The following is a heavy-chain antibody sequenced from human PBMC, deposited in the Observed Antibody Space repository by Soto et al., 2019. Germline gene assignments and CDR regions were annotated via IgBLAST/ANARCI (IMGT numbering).Heavy chain of an antibody. J-gene: IGHJ5*02. V-gene: IGHV3-11*06. CDR3: ARGSGYNWFDP. Sequence: CMRVSWAAAGCNLSDYYVIWIRQNPEKGLEGISYISYSGSFTKYADSVKGRFTISRDNAKNSLFLQMNSLRAEDTSVYYCARGSGYNWFDPWGPGTVVTVSS. CDR2: ISYSGSFT. CDR1: GCNLSDYY. D-gene: IGHD1-1*01.